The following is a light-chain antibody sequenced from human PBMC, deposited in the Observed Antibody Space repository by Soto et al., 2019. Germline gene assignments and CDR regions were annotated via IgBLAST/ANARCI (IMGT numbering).Light chain of an antibody. CDR3: QSYDISLSSST. Sequence: QSVLTQPPSVSGAPGQRVTISCTGRSSNIGARQDVQWYQQLPGRAPKLLIYYNDNRPSGVPDRFSASKSGTSASLTITGLQPEDEADYYCQSYDISLSSSTFGGGTKLTVL. V-gene: IGLV1-40*01. CDR2: YND. J-gene: IGLJ2*01. CDR1: SSNIGARQD.